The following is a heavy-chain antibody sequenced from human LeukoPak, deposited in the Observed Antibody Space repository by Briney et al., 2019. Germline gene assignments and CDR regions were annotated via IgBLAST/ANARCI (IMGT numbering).Heavy chain of an antibody. CDR2: INSDGTTT. J-gene: IGHJ3*02. Sequence: GGSLRLSCSASGFPFSSHEMNWVRQAPGKGPVWVSRINSDGTTTTYADSVKGRFTISGDNARNTLYLQMNSLRAEDTAVYYCAKTRIITAYDALDIWGQGTVVSVSS. V-gene: IGHV3-74*01. CDR1: GFPFSSHE. D-gene: IGHD3-10*01. CDR3: AKTRIITAYDALDI.